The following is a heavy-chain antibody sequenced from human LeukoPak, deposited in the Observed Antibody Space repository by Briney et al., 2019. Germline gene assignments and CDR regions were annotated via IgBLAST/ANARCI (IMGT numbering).Heavy chain of an antibody. D-gene: IGHD5-12*01. Sequence: PGGSLRLSCAASGFXFSSYEMNWVRQAPGKGLEWVSYIGSFGTTISYADSVKGRFTISRDNAKSSLYLQMSSLRVEDTAVYYCAKVATEAYYFDYWGQGTLVTVSS. CDR2: IGSFGTTI. CDR3: AKVATEAYYFDY. J-gene: IGHJ4*02. CDR1: GFXFSSYE. V-gene: IGHV3-48*03.